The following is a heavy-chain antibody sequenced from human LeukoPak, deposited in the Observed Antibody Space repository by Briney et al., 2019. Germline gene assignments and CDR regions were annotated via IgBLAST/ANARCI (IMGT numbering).Heavy chain of an antibody. D-gene: IGHD6-19*01. CDR2: ISGSGGST. Sequence: GVSLRLSCAASGFTFSSYAMSWVRQAPGKGLEWVSAISGSGGSTYYADSVKGRFTISRDNSKNTLYLQMNSLRAEDTAVYYCAKDRGIAVAGLFDYWGQGTLVTVSS. V-gene: IGHV3-23*01. CDR3: AKDRGIAVAGLFDY. CDR1: GFTFSSYA. J-gene: IGHJ4*02.